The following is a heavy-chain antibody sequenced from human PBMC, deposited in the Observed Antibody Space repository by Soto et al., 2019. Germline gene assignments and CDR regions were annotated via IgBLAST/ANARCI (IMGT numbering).Heavy chain of an antibody. D-gene: IGHD6-6*01. Sequence: EVQLLESGGGLVQPGGSLRLSCATSGLTFSSHAMSWVHQAPGKGLEWVSTISGSGGNTYYADSVKGRFTISRDNSKNTLYLQMHSLRAEDTAVYYCAKGGGREWQCNSYYFDYWGQGTLVTVSS. CDR2: ISGSGGNT. CDR3: AKGGGREWQCNSYYFDY. CDR1: GLTFSSHA. V-gene: IGHV3-23*01. J-gene: IGHJ4*02.